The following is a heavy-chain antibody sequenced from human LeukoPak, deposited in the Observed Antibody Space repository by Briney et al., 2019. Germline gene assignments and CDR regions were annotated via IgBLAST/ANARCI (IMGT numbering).Heavy chain of an antibody. V-gene: IGHV3-15*01. CDR2: IKSKTNGGTT. CDR1: GFVFSDAW. CDR3: STMSAIFGVVIPDY. J-gene: IGHJ4*02. D-gene: IGHD3-3*01. Sequence: GGSLRLSCAVSGFVFSDAWMSWVRQAPGKGLEWVGRIKSKTNGGTTDYAAPVKGRFSISKDDSKNTLFLQMYSLRTEDTGVYYCSTMSAIFGVVIPDYWGQGTLVSVSP.